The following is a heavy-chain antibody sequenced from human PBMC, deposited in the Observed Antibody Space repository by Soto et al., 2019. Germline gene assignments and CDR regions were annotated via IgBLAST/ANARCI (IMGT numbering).Heavy chain of an antibody. CDR3: ARVYYDSSGYYPFDY. CDR2: INPNSGGT. Sequence: ASVKVSCKASGYTFTGYYMRWVRQAPGQGLEWMGWINPNSGGTNYAQKFQGRVTMTRDTSISTAYMELSRLRSDDTAVYYCARVYYDSSGYYPFDYWGQGTLVTVSS. D-gene: IGHD3-22*01. V-gene: IGHV1-2*02. J-gene: IGHJ4*02. CDR1: GYTFTGYY.